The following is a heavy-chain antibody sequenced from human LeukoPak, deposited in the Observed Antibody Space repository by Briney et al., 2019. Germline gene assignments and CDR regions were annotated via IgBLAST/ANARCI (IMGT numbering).Heavy chain of an antibody. CDR2: IYPGDSDT. CDR1: GYSFTSYW. V-gene: IGHV5-51*01. D-gene: IGHD3-10*01. Sequence: GESLKISCQGSGYSFTSYWIGWVRQMPGKGLGWLGIIYPGDSDTRYSPSFQGQVTISADKSISTAYLQWSSLKASDTAMYYCARATAMVRGVAIPRWFDPWGREPWSPSPQ. J-gene: IGHJ5*02. CDR3: ARATAMVRGVAIPRWFDP.